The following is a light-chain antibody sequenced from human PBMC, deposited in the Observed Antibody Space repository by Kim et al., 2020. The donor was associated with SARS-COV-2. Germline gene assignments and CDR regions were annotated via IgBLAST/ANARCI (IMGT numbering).Light chain of an antibody. CDR3: QQYGSYPYT. J-gene: IGKJ2*01. CDR2: DAS. V-gene: IGKV1-5*02. Sequence: SASVGDRVTIICRASQNIRNWLAWYQQKPGKAPKLLIYDASGLESGVPSRFSGSGFGTEFTLTITSLQPDDFATYYCQQYGSYPYTFGQGTKLEI. CDR1: QNIRNW.